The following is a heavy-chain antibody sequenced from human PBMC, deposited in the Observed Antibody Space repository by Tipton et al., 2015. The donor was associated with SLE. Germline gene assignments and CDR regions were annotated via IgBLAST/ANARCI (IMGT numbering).Heavy chain of an antibody. J-gene: IGHJ3*02. CDR3: ARDTVFGLVYHNAFDI. Sequence: LRLSCAVSGYSISSGYYWGWIRQPPGKGLEWIATIYHSGSTYYNPSFKSRVTISLDTSENQFSLKLTSVTAADSAMYYCARDTVFGLVYHNAFDIWGQGTKVTVSS. CDR1: GYSISSGYY. CDR2: IYHSGST. V-gene: IGHV4-38-2*02. D-gene: IGHD3/OR15-3a*01.